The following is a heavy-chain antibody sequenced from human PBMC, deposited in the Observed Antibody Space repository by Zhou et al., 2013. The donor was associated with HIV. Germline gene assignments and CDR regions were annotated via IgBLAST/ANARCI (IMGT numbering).Heavy chain of an antibody. Sequence: QVQLVQSGAEVKKPGASVKVSCKASGYTFNSQGFIWVRQAPGQGLEWMGWISAYNGNTNYAQKLQGRVTMTTDTSTSTAYMELRSLRSDDTAVYYCAREGYYYDSSGYYSGYFDYWGQGTLVTVSS. D-gene: IGHD3-22*01. J-gene: IGHJ4*02. CDR3: AREGYYYDSSGYYSGYFDY. CDR2: ISAYNGNT. V-gene: IGHV1-18*01. CDR1: GYTFNSQG.